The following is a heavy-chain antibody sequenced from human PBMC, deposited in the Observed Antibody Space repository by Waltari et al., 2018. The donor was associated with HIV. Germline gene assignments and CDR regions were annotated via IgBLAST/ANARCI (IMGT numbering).Heavy chain of an antibody. CDR1: GFTFSTYG. D-gene: IGHD6-13*01. CDR3: VKEHQYSHSWYSYYGMDV. V-gene: IGHV3-23*01. J-gene: IGHJ6*02. CDR2: ISGSGGST. Sequence: EVQVLESGGALVQPGGSLRLSCAASGFTFSTYGMRWVRQAQGKGLEWVSTISGSGGSTYYADSVKGRFTVSRDNSKNTLYLQMNSLRAEDTAVYFCVKEHQYSHSWYSYYGMDVWGQGTTVTVSS.